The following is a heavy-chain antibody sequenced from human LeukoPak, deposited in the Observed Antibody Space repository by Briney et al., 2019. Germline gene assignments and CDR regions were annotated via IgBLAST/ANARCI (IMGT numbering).Heavy chain of an antibody. CDR3: ATDHLWPNSPRIGVYYYYGMDV. Sequence: GGSLRLSCAASGFTFSSYGMHWVRQAPGKGLEWVAVIWYDGSNKYYADSVKGRFTISRDNSKNTLYLQMNSLRAEDTAVYYCATDHLWPNSPRIGVYYYYGMDVWGQGTTVTVSS. CDR1: GFTFSSYG. V-gene: IGHV3-33*01. D-gene: IGHD2-21*01. CDR2: IWYDGSNK. J-gene: IGHJ6*02.